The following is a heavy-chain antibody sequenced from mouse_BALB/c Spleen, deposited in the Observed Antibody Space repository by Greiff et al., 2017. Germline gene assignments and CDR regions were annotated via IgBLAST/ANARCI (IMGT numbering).Heavy chain of an antibody. V-gene: IGHV1S81*02. CDR2: INPSNGRT. CDR1: GYTFTSYW. J-gene: IGHJ3*01. CDR3: ARNGYYVGFAY. Sequence: VQLQQSGAELVKPGASVKLSCKASGYTFTSYWMHWVKQRPGQGLVWIGEINPSNGRTNYNEKFKSKATLTVDKSSSTAYMQLSSLTSEDSAVYYCARNGYYVGFAYWGQGTLVTVSA. D-gene: IGHD2-3*01.